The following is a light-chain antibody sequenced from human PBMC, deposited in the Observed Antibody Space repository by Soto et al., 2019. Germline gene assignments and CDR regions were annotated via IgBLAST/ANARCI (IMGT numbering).Light chain of an antibody. CDR1: SSDVGGYKY. V-gene: IGLV2-8*01. CDR3: SSYAGSNHYV. Sequence: QSVLTQPPSASGSPGQSVTISCTGTSSDVGGYKYVSWYQQYPGKAPKLMIYAVNKRPSGVPDRFSGSKSGNTASLTISGLQAEDEADYYCSSYAGSNHYVFGTGTKV. CDR2: AVN. J-gene: IGLJ1*01.